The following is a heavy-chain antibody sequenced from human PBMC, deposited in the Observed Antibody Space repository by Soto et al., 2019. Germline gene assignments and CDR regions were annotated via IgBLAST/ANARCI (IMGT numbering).Heavy chain of an antibody. CDR3: ARVAPIGSLIDY. V-gene: IGHV3-11*06. Sequence: GGSLRLSCAASGFTFSDYYMSWIRQAPGKGLEWVSYISSSSSYTNYADSVKGRFTISRDNAKNSLYLQMNSLRAEDTAVYYCARVAPIGSLIDYWGQGTLVTVSS. J-gene: IGHJ4*02. D-gene: IGHD3-10*01. CDR1: GFTFSDYY. CDR2: ISSSSSYT.